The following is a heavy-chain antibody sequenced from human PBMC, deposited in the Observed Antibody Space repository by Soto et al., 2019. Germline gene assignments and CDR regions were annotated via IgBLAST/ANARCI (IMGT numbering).Heavy chain of an antibody. V-gene: IGHV5-51*01. CDR1: GYNFTTFW. CDR2: IYPGDSET. J-gene: IGHJ4*02. CDR3: ARLGFPGAIYFDS. Sequence: GESLKISCKGSGYNFTTFWIGWVRQVPGKGLEWMGIIYPGDSETRYSPDFEGQVTISADRSTNTAYLQWRSLRASDTAMYYCARLGFPGAIYFDSWGLGTLVTVSS.